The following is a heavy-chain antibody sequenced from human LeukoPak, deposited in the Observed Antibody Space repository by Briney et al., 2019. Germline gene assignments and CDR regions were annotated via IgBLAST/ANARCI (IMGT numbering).Heavy chain of an antibody. CDR1: GGSFSGYY. CDR3: ARCPHPDDYVDY. J-gene: IGHJ4*02. V-gene: IGHV4-34*01. Sequence: SETLSLTCAVYGGSFSGYYWSWIRQPPGKGLEWIGEINHSGSTNYNPSLKSRVTISVDTSKNQFSLKLNSVTAADTAVYYCARCPHPDDYVDYWGQGTLVTVSS. CDR2: INHSGST.